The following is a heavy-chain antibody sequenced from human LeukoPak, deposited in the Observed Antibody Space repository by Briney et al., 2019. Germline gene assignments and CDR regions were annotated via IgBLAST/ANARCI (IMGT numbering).Heavy chain of an antibody. CDR2: ISYDATNK. D-gene: IGHD2/OR15-2a*01. CDR1: GXTFSSSD. CDR3: AKASSNYFYYFEY. J-gene: IGHJ4*02. V-gene: IGHV3-30*18. Sequence: SGGSLRLSCAASGXTFSSSDMHWVRQAPGKGLEWVAVISYDATNKYYADSVKGRFTLSRDNSKNTLYLQTNTLRDEDTAVYYCAKASSNYFYYFEYWGQGTLVTVSS.